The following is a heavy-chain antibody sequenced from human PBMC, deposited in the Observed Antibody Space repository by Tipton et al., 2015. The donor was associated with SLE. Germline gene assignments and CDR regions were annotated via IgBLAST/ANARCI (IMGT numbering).Heavy chain of an antibody. Sequence: SLRLYCAASGFTFSDFWIHWVRQVPGKGLVWVSRIDSDGSDTIYADSVKGRFTISRDNAKNSLYLQMNSLRAEDTAVYYCARDRGVSYYYYGMDVWGQGTTVTVSS. CDR1: GFTFSDFW. CDR3: ARDRGVSYYYYGMDV. CDR2: IDSDGSDT. V-gene: IGHV3-74*01. J-gene: IGHJ6*02. D-gene: IGHD3-10*01.